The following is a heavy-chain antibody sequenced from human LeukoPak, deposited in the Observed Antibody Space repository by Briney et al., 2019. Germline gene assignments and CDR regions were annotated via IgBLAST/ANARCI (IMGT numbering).Heavy chain of an antibody. J-gene: IGHJ4*02. CDR1: GFTINSCG. Sequence: GGSLRLSCAASGFTINSCGLHWVRQAPGKVLEWVAVIGDDGRNKWYGDSVKGRFTISRDNSKNTVYLQMNSLRAEDTAVYYCVKDRHGHYTFDYWGQGTLVTVSS. V-gene: IGHV3-30*02. D-gene: IGHD3-22*01. CDR3: VKDRHGHYTFDY. CDR2: IGDDGRNK.